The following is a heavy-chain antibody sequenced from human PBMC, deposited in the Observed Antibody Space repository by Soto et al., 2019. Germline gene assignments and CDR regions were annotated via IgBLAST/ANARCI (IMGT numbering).Heavy chain of an antibody. CDR3: VTGSSWSRLDY. CDR2: IYSGGST. V-gene: IGHV3-66*01. D-gene: IGHD6-13*01. J-gene: IGHJ4*02. CDR1: GFTVSSNY. Sequence: EVQLVESGGGLVQPGGSLRLSCAASGFTVSSNYMSWVRQAPGKGLEWVSVIYSGGSTYYDDSVKDRFTISRDKSKNTLYLQMNSLGAEDTAVYYCVTGSSWSRLDYWGQGALVTVSS.